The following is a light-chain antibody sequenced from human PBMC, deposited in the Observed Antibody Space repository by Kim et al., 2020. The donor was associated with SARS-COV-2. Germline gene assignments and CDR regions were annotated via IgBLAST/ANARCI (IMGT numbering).Light chain of an antibody. V-gene: IGLV2-14*04. CDR1: SSDVGSYTS. Sequence: GQSITIPCTGTSSDVGSYTSVSWYQKHTANAAQLIIYDDSEPASGASNRFSCSPSGNTASLTISGLRAEDEADYYCSSHTTSSTYVFGSGTKVTVL. CDR3: SSHTTSSTYV. CDR2: DDS. J-gene: IGLJ1*01.